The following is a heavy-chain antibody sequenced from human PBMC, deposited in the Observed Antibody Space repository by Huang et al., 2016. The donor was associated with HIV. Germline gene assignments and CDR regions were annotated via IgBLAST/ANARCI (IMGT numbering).Heavy chain of an antibody. J-gene: IGHJ5*02. CDR1: GFAFSSYG. Sequence: EVELVESGGGLVKPGGSLRLSCAASGFAFSSYGMNWVRQAPGKGFEWVGFIGSDSSYIYDADSLKGRVTSSRDNAKSSIYLQLDSLRAEDTAVYYCAYQQWLVGGLNHWGQGTLVVVSS. D-gene: IGHD6-19*01. V-gene: IGHV3-21*02. CDR2: IGSDSSYI. CDR3: AYQQWLVGGLNH.